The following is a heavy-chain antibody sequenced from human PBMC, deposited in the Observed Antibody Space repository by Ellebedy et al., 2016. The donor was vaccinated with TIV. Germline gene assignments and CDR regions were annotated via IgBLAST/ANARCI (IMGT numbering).Heavy chain of an antibody. CDR1: GVSISTYY. J-gene: IGHJ6*02. Sequence: MPSETLSLTCTVSGVSISTYYWSWIRQPPGKGLECIGYIFHSGSTNYNPSLKSRVAIAVDTSKNKFSLWLTSVTAADTAVYYCARGNRDSGSGYHPSFYYGLDVWGQGTTVTVSS. CDR2: IFHSGST. CDR3: ARGNRDSGSGYHPSFYYGLDV. V-gene: IGHV4-59*01. D-gene: IGHD3-3*01.